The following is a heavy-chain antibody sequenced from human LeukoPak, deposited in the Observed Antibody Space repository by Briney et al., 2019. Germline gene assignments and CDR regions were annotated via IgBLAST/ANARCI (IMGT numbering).Heavy chain of an antibody. J-gene: IGHJ4*02. CDR3: AKAPSQGLYSSGYYFDY. CDR1: GFTFSSYG. V-gene: IGHV3-30*18. D-gene: IGHD3-22*01. Sequence: GGSLRLSCAASGFTFSSYGMHWVRQAPGKGLEWVAVISYDGSNKYYADSVKGRFTISRDNSKNTLYLQMNSLRAEDTAVYYCAKAPSQGLYSSGYYFDYWGQGTLVTVSS. CDR2: ISYDGSNK.